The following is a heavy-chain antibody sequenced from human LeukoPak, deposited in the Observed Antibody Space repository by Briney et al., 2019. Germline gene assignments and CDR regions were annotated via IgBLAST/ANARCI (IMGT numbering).Heavy chain of an antibody. CDR3: AKDDTSGYYWGFDH. Sequence: GGSLRLSCAASGFAFSTNDMNWVRQAPGKGLEWVSYITSSTSTVYYADSVKGRFTISRDNAKNSLYLQMNSLRAEDTALYYCAKDDTSGYYWGFDHWGQGALVTVSS. V-gene: IGHV3-48*04. CDR1: GFAFSTND. CDR2: ITSSTSTV. J-gene: IGHJ4*02. D-gene: IGHD3-22*01.